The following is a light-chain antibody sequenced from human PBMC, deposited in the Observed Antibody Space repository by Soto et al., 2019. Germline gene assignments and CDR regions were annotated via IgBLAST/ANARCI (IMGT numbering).Light chain of an antibody. Sequence: EIVLTQSPGTLSLSPGERATLSCRATESVSKSLAWYQQQPGQAPRLLIYGASNRATGIPARFSGTGSGTAFTLITSRLEPADFAVYYCQHYCSSHTFGQGTKVEI. J-gene: IGKJ1*01. CDR3: QHYCSSHT. CDR1: ESVSKS. V-gene: IGKV3-20*01. CDR2: GAS.